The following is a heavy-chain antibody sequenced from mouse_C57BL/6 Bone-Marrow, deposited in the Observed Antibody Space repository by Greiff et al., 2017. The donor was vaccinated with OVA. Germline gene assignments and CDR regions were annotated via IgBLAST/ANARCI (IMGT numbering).Heavy chain of an antibody. CDR2: IDPSDSYT. D-gene: IGHD4-1*01. Sequence: HVNPPQPETELVKPGASVKLSCKASGYTFTSYWMQWVKQRPGQGLEWIGEIDPSDSYTNYNQKFKGKATLTVDTSSSTAYMQLSSLTSEDSAVYYCARDWDDFDYWGQGTTLTVSS. CDR1: GYTFTSYW. J-gene: IGHJ2*01. V-gene: IGHV1-50*01. CDR3: ARDWDDFDY.